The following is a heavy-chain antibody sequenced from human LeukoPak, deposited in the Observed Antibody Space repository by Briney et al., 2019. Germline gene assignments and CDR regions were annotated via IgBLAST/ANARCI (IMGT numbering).Heavy chain of an antibody. V-gene: IGHV4-61*08. CDR1: GGSISSGGYS. Sequence: SQTLSLTCAVSGGSISSGGYSWSWIRQPPGKGLEWIGYIYYSGNTNYNPSLKSRVTISVDTSKNQFSLKLNSVTAADTAVYYCARGSGYDILTGYYSDSFDIWGQGTMVTVSS. CDR3: ARGSGYDILTGYYSDSFDI. D-gene: IGHD3-9*01. J-gene: IGHJ3*02. CDR2: IYYSGNT.